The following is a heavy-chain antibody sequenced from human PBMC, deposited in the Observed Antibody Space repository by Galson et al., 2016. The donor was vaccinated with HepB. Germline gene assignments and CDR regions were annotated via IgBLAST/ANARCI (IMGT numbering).Heavy chain of an antibody. Sequence: SETLSLTCAVSGGSISRSTWWSWVRQPPGKGLEWIGEIYHSGSTNYNPSLDSRVTISVDKPKNHISLMLTSLTAADTAIYYCANYYETPGYGAFDLWGQGTTVTVSS. CDR1: GGSISRSTW. CDR3: ANYYETPGYGAFDL. V-gene: IGHV4-4*02. CDR2: IYHSGST. D-gene: IGHD3-22*01. J-gene: IGHJ3*01.